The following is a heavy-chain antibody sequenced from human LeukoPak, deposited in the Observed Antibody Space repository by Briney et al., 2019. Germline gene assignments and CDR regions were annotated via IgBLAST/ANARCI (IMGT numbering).Heavy chain of an antibody. CDR2: IIPIFGTA. CDR3: ATDLIAARVRSYYYYMDV. V-gene: IGHV1-69*13. Sequence: SVKVSCKASGGTFSSYAISWVRQAPGQGLEWMGGIIPIFGTANYAQKFQGRVTITADESTSTAYMELSSLRSEDTAVYYCATDLIAARVRSYYYYMDVWGKGTTVTVSS. D-gene: IGHD6-6*01. CDR1: GGTFSSYA. J-gene: IGHJ6*03.